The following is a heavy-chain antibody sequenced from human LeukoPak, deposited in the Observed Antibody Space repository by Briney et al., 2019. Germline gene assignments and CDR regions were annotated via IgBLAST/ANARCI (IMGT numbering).Heavy chain of an antibody. CDR3: ARGVSLGYCSGGSCYNRFDA. Sequence: SETLSLTCTVSGGSISSYYWSWIRQPAGKGLEWIGRIYTSGSTNYNPSLKSRVTMSVDTSKNQFSLKLSSVTAADTAVYYCARGVSLGYCSGGSCYNRFDAWGQGTLVTVSS. V-gene: IGHV4-4*07. CDR1: GGSISSYY. CDR2: IYTSGST. D-gene: IGHD2-15*01. J-gene: IGHJ5*02.